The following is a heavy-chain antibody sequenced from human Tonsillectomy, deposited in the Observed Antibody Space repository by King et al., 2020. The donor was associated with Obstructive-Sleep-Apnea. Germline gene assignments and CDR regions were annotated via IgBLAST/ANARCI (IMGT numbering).Heavy chain of an antibody. CDR1: GFTFSSYW. CDR3: ARVVLGAFDI. Sequence: DVQLVESGGGLVQPGGSLRLSCAASGFTFSSYWMTWVRQAPGKGLVGVANIKQDGSEKYYVDSVKGRFTISRDNAKNSLYLQMNSLRAEDTAVYYCARVVLGAFDIWGQGTMVTVSS. V-gene: IGHV3-7*03. CDR2: IKQDGSEK. D-gene: IGHD3-16*01. J-gene: IGHJ3*02.